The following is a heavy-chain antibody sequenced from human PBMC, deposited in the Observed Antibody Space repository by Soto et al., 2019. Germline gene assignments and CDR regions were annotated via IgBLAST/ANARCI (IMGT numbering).Heavy chain of an antibody. CDR2: ISYDGSNK. CDR1: GFTFSSYG. D-gene: IGHD6-13*01. CDR3: AKVAADSSSWYWFDP. Sequence: QVQLVESGGGVVQPGRSLRLSCAASGFTFSSYGMHWVRQAPGKGLEWVAVISYDGSNKYYADSVKGRFTISRDNSKNTLYLKMNSLRAEDTAVYYCAKVAADSSSWYWFDPWGQGTLVTVSS. J-gene: IGHJ5*02. V-gene: IGHV3-30*18.